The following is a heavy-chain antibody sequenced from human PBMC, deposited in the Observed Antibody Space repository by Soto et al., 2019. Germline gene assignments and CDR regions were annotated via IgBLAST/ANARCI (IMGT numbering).Heavy chain of an antibody. D-gene: IGHD5-12*01. CDR3: ARDRGRDGYFLYYYGMDV. J-gene: IGHJ6*02. CDR2: ISSSGSTI. Sequence: PGGSLRLSCAASGFTFSDYYMSWIRQAPGKGLEWVSYISSSGSTIYYADSVKGRFTISRDNAKNSLYLQMNSLRAEDTAVYYCARDRGRDGYFLYYYGMDVWGQGTTVTVSS. CDR1: GFTFSDYY. V-gene: IGHV3-11*01.